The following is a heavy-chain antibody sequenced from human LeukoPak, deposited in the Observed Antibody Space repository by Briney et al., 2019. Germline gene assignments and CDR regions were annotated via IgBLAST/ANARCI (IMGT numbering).Heavy chain of an antibody. D-gene: IGHD3-10*01. CDR3: ASVPRRYYGSGSNYYGMDV. CDR2: INPSGGST. CDR1: GYTFTSYY. J-gene: IGHJ6*02. V-gene: IGHV1-46*01. Sequence: ASVKVSCKASGYTFTSYYMHWVRQAPGQGLEWMGIINPSGGSTSYAQKFQGGVTMTRDTSTSTVYMELSSLRSEDTAVYYCASVPRRYYGSGSNYYGMDVWGQGTTVTVSS.